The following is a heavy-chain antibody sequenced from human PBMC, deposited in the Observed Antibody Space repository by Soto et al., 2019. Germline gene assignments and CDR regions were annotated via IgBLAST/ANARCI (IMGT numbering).Heavy chain of an antibody. V-gene: IGHV3-30*18. Sequence: QVQLVESGGGVVQPGRSLRLSCAASGFTFSSYGMHWVRQAPGKGLEWVAVISYDGSNKYYADSVKGRFTISRDNSKSTLYLQMNSLRAEDTAVYYCAKTGGSGWYSYFDYWGQGTLVTVSS. CDR1: GFTFSSYG. CDR3: AKTGGSGWYSYFDY. CDR2: ISYDGSNK. D-gene: IGHD6-19*01. J-gene: IGHJ4*02.